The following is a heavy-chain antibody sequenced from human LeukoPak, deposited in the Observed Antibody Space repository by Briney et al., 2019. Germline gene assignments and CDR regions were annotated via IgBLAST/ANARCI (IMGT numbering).Heavy chain of an antibody. CDR3: ARDYYDSSGYYDY. J-gene: IGHJ4*02. CDR2: IYSGGST. V-gene: IGHV3-66*01. CDR1: GFTVSSNY. Sequence: GGSLRLSCAASGFTVSSNYMSWVRQAPGKGLEWVSVIYSGGSTYYADSAKGRFTISRDNSKNTLYLQMNSLRAEDTAVYYCARDYYDSSGYYDYWDQGTLVTVSS. D-gene: IGHD3-22*01.